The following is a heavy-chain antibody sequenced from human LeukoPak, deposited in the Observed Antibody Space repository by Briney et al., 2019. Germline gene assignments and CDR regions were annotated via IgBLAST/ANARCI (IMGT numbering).Heavy chain of an antibody. V-gene: IGHV3-30*03. CDR3: ASMYFSQYLQH. Sequence: PGGSLRLSCAASGFSFSNYGMHWVRQGPGKGLEWVAGISYDGRNKFYADSVKGRFTISRDNSKNTLNLQMNSLRPEDTAVYYCASMYFSQYLQHWDQGTLVTVSS. CDR1: GFSFSNYG. D-gene: IGHD2-8*01. J-gene: IGHJ1*01. CDR2: ISYDGRNK.